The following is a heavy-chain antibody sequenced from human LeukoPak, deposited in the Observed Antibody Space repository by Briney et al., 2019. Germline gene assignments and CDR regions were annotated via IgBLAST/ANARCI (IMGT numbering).Heavy chain of an antibody. CDR3: ARGVQPLHESDAFDV. J-gene: IGHJ3*01. Sequence: SQTLSLTCAISGDSVSSKSGAWNWIRQSPSRGLEWLGRTYFRSKWYNDYALSVKSRVNINPDTSKNQFSLQLNSVTPDDTAVYYCARGVQPLHESDAFDVWGQGTMVTVSS. D-gene: IGHD2-2*01. CDR1: GDSVSSKSGA. CDR2: TYFRSKWYN. V-gene: IGHV6-1*01.